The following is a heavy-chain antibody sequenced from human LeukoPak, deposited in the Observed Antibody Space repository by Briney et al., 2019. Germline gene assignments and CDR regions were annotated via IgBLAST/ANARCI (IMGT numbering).Heavy chain of an antibody. Sequence: GGSLRLSCAASGFTFGDYYMSWIRQAPGKGLEWVSYISSSGSTIYYADSVKGRFTISRDNAKNSLYLQMNSLRAEDTAVYYCASFPGYSSIQFDYWGQGTLVTVSS. CDR1: GFTFGDYY. CDR2: ISSSGSTI. CDR3: ASFPGYSSIQFDY. V-gene: IGHV3-11*01. D-gene: IGHD6-13*01. J-gene: IGHJ4*02.